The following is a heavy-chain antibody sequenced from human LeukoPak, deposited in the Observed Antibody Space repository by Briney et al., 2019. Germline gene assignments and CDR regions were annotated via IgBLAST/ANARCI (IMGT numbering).Heavy chain of an antibody. CDR3: ARSSDYYDSSGYYFDY. Sequence: ASVKVSCKASGYTFTGYYMLWVRQAPGQGLEWMGWINPNSGDTKYAQKFQGRVTMTRDTSISTAYMELSRLRSDDTAVYYCARSSDYYDSSGYYFDYWGQGTLVTVSS. CDR2: INPNSGDT. J-gene: IGHJ4*02. CDR1: GYTFTGYY. D-gene: IGHD3-22*01. V-gene: IGHV1-2*02.